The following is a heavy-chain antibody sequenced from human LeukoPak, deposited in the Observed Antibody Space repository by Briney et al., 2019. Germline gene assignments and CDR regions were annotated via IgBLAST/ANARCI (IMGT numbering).Heavy chain of an antibody. CDR1: GFTFSSYA. D-gene: IGHD4-17*01. Sequence: GGSLRLSCAASGFTFSSYAMHWVRQAPGKGLEGVAVISYDGSNKYYADSVKGRFTISRDNSKNTLYLQMNSLRAEDTAVYYCAKEYGDYLYYFDYWGQGTLVTVSS. J-gene: IGHJ4*02. V-gene: IGHV3-30*04. CDR3: AKEYGDYLYYFDY. CDR2: ISYDGSNK.